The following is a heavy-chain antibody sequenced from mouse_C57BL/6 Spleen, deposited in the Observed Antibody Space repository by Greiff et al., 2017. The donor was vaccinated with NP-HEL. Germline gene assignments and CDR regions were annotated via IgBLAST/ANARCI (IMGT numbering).Heavy chain of an antibody. CDR2: VYPYNGGT. V-gene: IGHV1-36*01. J-gene: IGHJ1*03. Sequence: VESGPSVKISCKASGFTFTDYYMHWVKQSHGKSLEWIGLVYPYNGGTSYNQKFKGKATLTVDTSSSTAYMELNSLTSEDSAVYYCAREDYSNHWYFDVWGTGTTVTVSS. CDR1: GFTFTDYY. CDR3: AREDYSNHWYFDV. D-gene: IGHD2-5*01.